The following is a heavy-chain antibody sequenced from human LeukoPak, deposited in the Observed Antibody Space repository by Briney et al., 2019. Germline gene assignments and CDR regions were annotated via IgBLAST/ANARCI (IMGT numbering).Heavy chain of an antibody. Sequence: ASETLSLTCTVSGGSISSSSYYWGWIRQPPGKGLEWIGSIYYSGSTYYNPSLKSRVTISVDTSKNQFSLKLSSVTAADTAVYYCARVNTYYYGSGSIYYFDYWGQGTLVTVPS. J-gene: IGHJ4*02. D-gene: IGHD3-10*01. CDR3: ARVNTYYYGSGSIYYFDY. CDR1: GGSISSSSYY. CDR2: IYYSGST. V-gene: IGHV4-39*07.